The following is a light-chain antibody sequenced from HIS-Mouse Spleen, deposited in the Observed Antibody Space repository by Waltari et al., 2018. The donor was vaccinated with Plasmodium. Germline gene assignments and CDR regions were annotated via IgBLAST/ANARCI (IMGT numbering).Light chain of an antibody. J-gene: IGLJ1*01. CDR3: CSYAGSYTYV. CDR2: DVS. Sequence: QSALTQPRSVSGSPGQSVTISCTGTSSDVGGYNYVSWYQQHPGKAPKLMIYDVSKRPSGVPDRFACSMSGNTASLTISGLQAEDEADYYCCSYAGSYTYVFGTGTKVTVL. V-gene: IGLV2-11*01. CDR1: SSDVGGYNY.